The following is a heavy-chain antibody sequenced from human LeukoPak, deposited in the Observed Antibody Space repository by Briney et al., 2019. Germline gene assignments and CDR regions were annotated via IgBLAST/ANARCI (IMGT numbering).Heavy chain of an antibody. CDR3: ATYDQQLAFDN. CDR2: MYTSGST. V-gene: IGHV4-4*07. D-gene: IGHD6-13*01. Sequence: SETLSLTCTVSGGSMSSYYWSWIRQPAGKGLGWIGRMYTSGSTNYNPSLKSRVTMSIDTSKKHFSLNLDSVTAADTAVYYCATYDQQLAFDNWGQGSLVTVSS. J-gene: IGHJ4*02. CDR1: GGSMSSYY.